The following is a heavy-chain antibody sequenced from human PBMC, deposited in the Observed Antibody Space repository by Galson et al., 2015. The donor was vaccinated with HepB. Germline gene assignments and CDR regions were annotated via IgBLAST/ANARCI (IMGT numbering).Heavy chain of an antibody. V-gene: IGHV1-69*13. D-gene: IGHD3-3*01. Sequence: SVKVSCKASGGTFSSYAISWVRQAPGQGLEWMGGIIPIFGTANYAQKFQGRVTITADESTSTAYMELSSLRSEDTAVYYCAREGGYDFWSGYLDYWGQGTLVTVSS. CDR1: GGTFSSYA. CDR3: AREGGYDFWSGYLDY. CDR2: IIPIFGTA. J-gene: IGHJ4*02.